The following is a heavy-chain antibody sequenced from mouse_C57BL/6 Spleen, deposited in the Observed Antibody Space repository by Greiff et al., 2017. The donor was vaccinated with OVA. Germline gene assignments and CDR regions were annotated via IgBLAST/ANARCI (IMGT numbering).Heavy chain of an antibody. J-gene: IGHJ2*01. CDR1: GYTFTSYG. V-gene: IGHV1-81*01. Sequence: VQLQESGAELARPGASVKLSCKASGYTFTSYGISWVKQRPGQGLEWIGEIYPRSGNTYYNEKFKGKATLTADKSSSTAYMELRSLTSEDSAVYFCARPFSPDYFDYWGQGTTLTVSS. CDR2: IYPRSGNT. CDR3: ARPFSPDYFDY.